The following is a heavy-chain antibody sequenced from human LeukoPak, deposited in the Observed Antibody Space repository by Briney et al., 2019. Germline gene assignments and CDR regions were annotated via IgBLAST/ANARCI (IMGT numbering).Heavy chain of an antibody. D-gene: IGHD6-19*01. Sequence: PGGSLRLSCAASGFTFSSYEMNWVRQAPGKGLEWVSYISSSGSTIYYADSVKGRFTISRDNAKNSLYLQMNSLRAEDTAVYYCAKGRARIAVARRNYFDYWGQGTLVTVSS. CDR3: AKGRARIAVARRNYFDY. CDR1: GFTFSSYE. V-gene: IGHV3-48*03. CDR2: ISSSGSTI. J-gene: IGHJ4*02.